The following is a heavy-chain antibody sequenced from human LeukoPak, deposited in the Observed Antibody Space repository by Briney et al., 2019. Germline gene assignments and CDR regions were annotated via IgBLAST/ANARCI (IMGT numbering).Heavy chain of an antibody. D-gene: IGHD1-7*01. CDR1: GFSFSNYS. J-gene: IGHJ5*02. CDR3: ARAGTYETTWYH. V-gene: IGHV3-7*01. CDR2: IKQDGSEK. Sequence: GGSLTLSCAASGFSFSNYSMSWVRQAPGKGLDWVANIKQDGSEKYYVDSVKGRFTISRDNAKNSLYLQMNSLRAEDTALYYCARAGTYETTWYHWGQGTLVTVSS.